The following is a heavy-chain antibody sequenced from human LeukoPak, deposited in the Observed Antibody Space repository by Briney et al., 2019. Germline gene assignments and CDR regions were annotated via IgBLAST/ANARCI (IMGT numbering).Heavy chain of an antibody. D-gene: IGHD3-22*01. CDR2: IYHSGST. Sequence: SETLSLTCTVSGGSISSGGYYWSWLRQPPGKGLEWIGYIYHSGSTYYNPSLKSRVTISVDRSKNQFSLKLSSVTAADAAVYYCASDSSGTGTYFDYWGQGTLVTVSS. CDR1: GGSISSGGYY. J-gene: IGHJ4*02. V-gene: IGHV4-30-2*01. CDR3: ASDSSGTGTYFDY.